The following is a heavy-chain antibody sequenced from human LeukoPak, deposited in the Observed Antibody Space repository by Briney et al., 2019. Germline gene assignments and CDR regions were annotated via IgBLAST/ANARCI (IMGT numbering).Heavy chain of an antibody. CDR3: ARWGGSGYYYFEY. D-gene: IGHD3-22*01. CDR1: GGSINSYY. V-gene: IGHV4-4*09. Sequence: SETLSLTCTVSGGSINSYYWSWIRRPPGKGLEWIGYISTSGSSNHTPSLKSRVTISVDTSKNQFSLQLTSVTAADTAMYYCARWGGSGYYYFEYWGQGTLVTVSS. J-gene: IGHJ4*02. CDR2: ISTSGSS.